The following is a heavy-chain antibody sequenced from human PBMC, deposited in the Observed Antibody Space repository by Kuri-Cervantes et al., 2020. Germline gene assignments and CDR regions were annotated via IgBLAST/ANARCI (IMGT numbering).Heavy chain of an antibody. V-gene: IGHV3-74*01. CDR2: INNDGSRT. CDR3: ATQYYYDSSGYYDDAFDI. J-gene: IGHJ3*02. Sequence: GESLKISCAASGFTFSSNWMHWVRQAPGKGLVWVSNINNDGSRTGYADSVKGRFTISRDNAKNTLYLQMNSLRAEDTAVYYCATQYYYDSSGYYDDAFDIWGQGTMVTVSS. CDR1: GFTFSSNW. D-gene: IGHD3-22*01.